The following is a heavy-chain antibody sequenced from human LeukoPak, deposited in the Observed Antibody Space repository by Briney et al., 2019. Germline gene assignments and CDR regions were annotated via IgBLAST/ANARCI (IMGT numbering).Heavy chain of an antibody. D-gene: IGHD1-26*01. CDR3: ARRLGATNNFDY. J-gene: IGHJ4*02. CDR1: GYSFTDYW. CDR2: VYPGDSDA. Sequence: GESLKISCKGSGYSFTDYWIGWVRQMPGKGLEWMGVVYPGDSDARYSPSFQGQVTISADKSISTAFLQWSSLEASDTALYYCARRLGATNNFDYWGQGTLVTVLS. V-gene: IGHV5-51*01.